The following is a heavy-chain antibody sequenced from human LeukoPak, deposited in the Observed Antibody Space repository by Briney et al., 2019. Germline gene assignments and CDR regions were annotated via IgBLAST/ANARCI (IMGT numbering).Heavy chain of an antibody. Sequence: GGSLRLSCAASGFTFSSYWMSWVRQAPGKGLEWVANIKQDGSEKYYVDSVKGRFTISRDNAKNSLYLQMNSLRAEDTAVYYCARVDGRYYYGSGSYSLALDAFDIWGQGTMVTVSS. CDR1: GFTFSSYW. CDR3: ARVDGRYYYGSGSYSLALDAFDI. D-gene: IGHD3-10*01. CDR2: IKQDGSEK. V-gene: IGHV3-7*01. J-gene: IGHJ3*02.